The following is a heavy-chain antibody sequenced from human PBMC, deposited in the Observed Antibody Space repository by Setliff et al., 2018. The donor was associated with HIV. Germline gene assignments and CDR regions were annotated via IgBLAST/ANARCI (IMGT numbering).Heavy chain of an antibody. CDR3: ARPALGIGGGSRFDN. J-gene: IGHJ4*02. D-gene: IGHD3-10*01. CDR2: INFSGDT. CDR1: GGSISSTTY. Sequence: SETLSLTCTVSGGSISSTTYWGWIRQSPGAGLEWIGNINFSGDTYNNPSLKGRVTISLDSSKNQFSLNLTSVTAADTAVYYCARPALGIGGGSRFDNWGQGTRVTVSS. V-gene: IGHV4-39*01.